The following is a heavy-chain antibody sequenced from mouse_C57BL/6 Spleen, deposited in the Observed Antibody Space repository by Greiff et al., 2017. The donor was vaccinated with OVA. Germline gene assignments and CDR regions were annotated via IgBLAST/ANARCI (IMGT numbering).Heavy chain of an antibody. V-gene: IGHV1-69*01. D-gene: IGHD2-5*01. J-gene: IGHJ2*01. CDR2: IDPSDSYT. CDR1: GYTFTSYW. CDR3: ATKSNYDFDY. Sequence: QVQLQQPGAELVMPGASVKLSCKASGYTFTSYWMHWVKQRPGQGLEWIGEIDPSDSYTNYNQKFKGKSTLTVDKSSSTAYMQLSSLTSEDSAVYYCATKSNYDFDYWGQGTTLTVSS.